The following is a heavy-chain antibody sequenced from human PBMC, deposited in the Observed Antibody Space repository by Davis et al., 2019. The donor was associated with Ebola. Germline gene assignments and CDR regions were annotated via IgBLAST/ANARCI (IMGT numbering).Heavy chain of an antibody. D-gene: IGHD5-24*01. CDR3: ASGHLGMVYYYYYHMDV. Sequence: ASVKVSCKASGYTFTNYGITWVRQAPGQGLEWMGWISAYNGNTDFAQKFQGRVTITADKSTSTAYMELSSLRSDDTAIYYCASGHLGMVYYYYYHMDVWAKGTTVTVSS. V-gene: IGHV1-18*01. J-gene: IGHJ6*03. CDR2: ISAYNGNT. CDR1: GYTFTNYG.